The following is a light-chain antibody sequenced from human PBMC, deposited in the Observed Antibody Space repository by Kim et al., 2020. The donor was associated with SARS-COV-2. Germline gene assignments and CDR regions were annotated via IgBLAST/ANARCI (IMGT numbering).Light chain of an antibody. CDR2: AAS. CDR1: QGISSY. J-gene: IGKJ4*01. V-gene: IGKV1-8*01. Sequence: AIRITQSPSSLSASTGDRVTITCRASQGISSYLAWYQQKPGKAPKLLIYAASTLQSGVPSRFSGSGSGTDFTLTISCLQSEDFATYYCQQYYSYPRLTFGGGTKVDI. CDR3: QQYYSYPRLT.